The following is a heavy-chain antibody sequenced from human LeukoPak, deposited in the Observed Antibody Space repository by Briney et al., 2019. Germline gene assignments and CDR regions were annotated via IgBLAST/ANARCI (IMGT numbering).Heavy chain of an antibody. D-gene: IGHD6-19*01. V-gene: IGHV3-21*01. CDR2: ISSSSSYI. CDR3: ARANPAEAGTFDY. J-gene: IGHJ4*02. Sequence: GGSLRLSCAASGFTFSSYSLNWVRQAPGKGLERVSSISSSSSYIYYADSVKGRFTISRDNAKNSLYLQMNSLRAEDTAVYYCARANPAEAGTFDYWGQGTLVTVSS. CDR1: GFTFSSYS.